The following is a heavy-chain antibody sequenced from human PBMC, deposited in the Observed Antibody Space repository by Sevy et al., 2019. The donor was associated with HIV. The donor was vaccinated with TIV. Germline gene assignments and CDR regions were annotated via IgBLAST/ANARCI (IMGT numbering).Heavy chain of an antibody. CDR2: IGGTTSTI. D-gene: IGHD1-7*01. CDR3: AVPKVTGTTTMFDY. Sequence: GGSLRLSCAASGFSFSTSGMNWVRQAPGKGLEWVSYIGGTTSTIYYADSVKGRFTISRDNARNSLYLQMNSLRDEDTAVYYCAVPKVTGTTTMFDYWGQGTLATVSS. J-gene: IGHJ4*02. V-gene: IGHV3-48*02. CDR1: GFSFSTSG.